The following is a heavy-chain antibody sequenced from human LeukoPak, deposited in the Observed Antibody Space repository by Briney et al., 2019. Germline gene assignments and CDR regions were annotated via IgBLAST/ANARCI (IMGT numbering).Heavy chain of an antibody. CDR1: GGSISSYY. J-gene: IGHJ2*01. CDR3: AREMATAPRYFDL. V-gene: IGHV4-59*01. CDR2: IYYSGST. Sequence: PSETLSLTGSVSGGSISSYYWSWIRQPPGKGLEWIGYIYYSGSTNYNPSLKSRVTISVDTSKNQFSLKLSSVTAADTAVYYCAREMATAPRYFDLWGRGTLVTVSS. D-gene: IGHD5-24*01.